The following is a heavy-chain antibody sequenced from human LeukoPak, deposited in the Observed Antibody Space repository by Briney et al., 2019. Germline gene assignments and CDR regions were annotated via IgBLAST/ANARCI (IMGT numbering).Heavy chain of an antibody. Sequence: AGGSLRLSCSASGFTFSSYAMHWVRQAPGKGLEYVSAISSNGGSTYYADSVKGRFTISRDNSKNTLYLQMNSLRAEDTAVYYCAKYSSGWYEMGYFDYWGQGTLVTVSS. V-gene: IGHV3-64*04. D-gene: IGHD6-19*01. CDR3: AKYSSGWYEMGYFDY. CDR1: GFTFSSYA. J-gene: IGHJ4*02. CDR2: ISSNGGST.